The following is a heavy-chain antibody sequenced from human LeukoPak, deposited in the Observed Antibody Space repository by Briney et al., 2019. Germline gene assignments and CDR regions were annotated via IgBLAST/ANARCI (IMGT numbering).Heavy chain of an antibody. V-gene: IGHV3-23*01. D-gene: IGHD4-17*01. Sequence: GGSLRLSCAASEFTFINYGMYWVRQAPGRGLEWVSASTGSGGTTYYADSVMGRFTISRDNSKNTLYLQMNSLRAEDTAVYYCAKLQSDGLRTYYGMDVWGQGTTVTVSS. CDR1: EFTFINYG. J-gene: IGHJ6*02. CDR2: STGSGGTT. CDR3: AKLQSDGLRTYYGMDV.